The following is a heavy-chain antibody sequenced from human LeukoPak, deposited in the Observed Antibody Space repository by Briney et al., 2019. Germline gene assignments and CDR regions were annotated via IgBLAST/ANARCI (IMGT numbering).Heavy chain of an antibody. CDR2: IYYSGST. CDR3: ASLEVGATAD. CDR1: GGSTSSSSCY. D-gene: IGHD1-26*01. Sequence: SETLSLTCTVSGGSTSSSSCYWGRIRQPPGKGLEWIGSIYYSGSTYYNPSLKSRVTISVDTSKNQFSLKLSSVTAADTAVYYCASLEVGATADWGQGTLVTVSS. J-gene: IGHJ4*02. V-gene: IGHV4-39*01.